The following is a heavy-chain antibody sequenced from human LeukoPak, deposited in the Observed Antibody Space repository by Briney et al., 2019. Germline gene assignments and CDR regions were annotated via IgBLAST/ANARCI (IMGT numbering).Heavy chain of an antibody. J-gene: IGHJ3*02. V-gene: IGHV4-39*07. D-gene: IGHD3-10*01. CDR2: IYYSGST. CDR1: GGSISSSSYY. CDR3: ARGPRGPSNAFDI. Sequence: SETLSLTCTVSGGSISSSSYYWGWIRQPPGKGLEWIGSIYYSGSTYYNPSLKSRVTISVDTSKNQFSLKLSSVTAADTAVYYCARGPRGPSNAFDIWGQGTMVTFSS.